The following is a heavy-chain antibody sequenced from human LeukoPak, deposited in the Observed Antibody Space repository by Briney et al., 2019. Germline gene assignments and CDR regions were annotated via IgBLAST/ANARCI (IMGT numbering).Heavy chain of an antibody. J-gene: IGHJ3*02. V-gene: IGHV3-7*01. D-gene: IGHD2-8*01. CDR1: GFTFSSYS. Sequence: GGSLRLSCAASGFTFSSYSMNWVRQAPGKGLEWVANIKQDGSEKYYVDSVKGRFTISRDNAKNSLYLQMNSLRAEDTAVYYCARRMAAFDIWGQGTMVTVSS. CDR2: IKQDGSEK. CDR3: ARRMAAFDI.